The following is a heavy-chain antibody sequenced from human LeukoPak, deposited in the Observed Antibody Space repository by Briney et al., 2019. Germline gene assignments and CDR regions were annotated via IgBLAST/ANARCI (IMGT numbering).Heavy chain of an antibody. CDR1: GFTFDDYA. CDR2: ISWNSGSI. D-gene: IGHD6-13*01. J-gene: IGHJ6*04. CDR3: AKEGSGIAALDV. V-gene: IGHV3-9*03. Sequence: GGSLRLSCAASGFTFDDYAMHWVRQAPGKGLEWVSGISWNSGSIGYADSVKGRFTISRDNAKNSLYLQMNSLRAEDMALYYCAKEGSGIAALDVWGKGTTVTVSS.